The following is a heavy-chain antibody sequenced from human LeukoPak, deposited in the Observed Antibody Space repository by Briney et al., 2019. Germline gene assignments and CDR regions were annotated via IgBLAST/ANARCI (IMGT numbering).Heavy chain of an antibody. V-gene: IGHV3-53*01. CDR3: ARGTVTAPDY. D-gene: IGHD2-21*02. CDR2: IYSGGNT. CDR1: GFSVSNTY. J-gene: IGHJ4*02. Sequence: GGSLRLSCAASGFSVSNTYMSWVRQAPGKGLEWVSIIYSGGNTYYADSVKGRFTISRDSSKNTLYLQMNRLRPEDTAVYYCARGTVTAPDYWGQGTLVTVSS.